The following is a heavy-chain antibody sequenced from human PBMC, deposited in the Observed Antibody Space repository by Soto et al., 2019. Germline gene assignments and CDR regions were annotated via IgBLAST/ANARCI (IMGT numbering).Heavy chain of an antibody. D-gene: IGHD2-2*01. Sequence: QVQLVQSGAEVQKPGSSVKVSCKASGGIFNRYSVSWVRQAPGQGLEWMGRIIPLFGITNYAQKFQGRVMITADKSTNTAYMEVNGLRSEDTALYYCATFYGGDCTTTTCYGDFDYWGQGTLVNVTS. CDR2: IIPLFGIT. CDR1: GGIFNRYS. J-gene: IGHJ4*02. CDR3: ATFYGGDCTTTTCYGDFDY. V-gene: IGHV1-69*02.